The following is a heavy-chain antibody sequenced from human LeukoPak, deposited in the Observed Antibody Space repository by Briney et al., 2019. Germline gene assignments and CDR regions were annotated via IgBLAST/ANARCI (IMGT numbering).Heavy chain of an antibody. CDR2: ISAYNGNT. J-gene: IGHJ4*02. V-gene: IGHV1-18*01. CDR3: AREPRSNIVVVPAAMEFDY. D-gene: IGHD2-2*01. CDR1: GYTFTSSG. Sequence: ASVKVSCKASGYTFTSSGISWVRQSPGQGLEWMGWISAYNGNTNYAQKLQGRVTITADESTSTAYMELSSLRSEDTAVYYCAREPRSNIVVVPAAMEFDYWGQGTLVTVSS.